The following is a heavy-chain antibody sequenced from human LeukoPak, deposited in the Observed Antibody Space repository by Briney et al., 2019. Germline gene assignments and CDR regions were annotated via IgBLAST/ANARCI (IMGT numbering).Heavy chain of an antibody. D-gene: IGHD1-1*01. V-gene: IGHV4-34*01. CDR2: INHSGST. J-gene: IGHJ4*02. Sequence: SETLSLTCAVYGGSFTDNNWSWIRQPPGKGLEWIGEINHSGSTSYNPSLKSRVTISVDTAKNKFFLRLGSVTAADTAVYYCARIVQITGTIPHWGQGTLVTVSS. CDR3: ARIVQITGTIPH. CDR1: GGSFTDNN.